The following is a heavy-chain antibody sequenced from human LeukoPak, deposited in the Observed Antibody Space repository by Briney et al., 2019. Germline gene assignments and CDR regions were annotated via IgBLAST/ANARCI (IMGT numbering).Heavy chain of an antibody. CDR1: GYTFTSYG. Sequence: ASVKVSCKASGYTFTSYGISWVRQAPGQGLEWMGWISAYNGNTNYAQKLQGRVTMTTDTSTSTAYMELRSLRSDDTAVYYCARFQPIFGVVIFVYWGQGTLVTVSS. D-gene: IGHD3-3*01. J-gene: IGHJ4*02. CDR3: ARFQPIFGVVIFVY. V-gene: IGHV1-18*01. CDR2: ISAYNGNT.